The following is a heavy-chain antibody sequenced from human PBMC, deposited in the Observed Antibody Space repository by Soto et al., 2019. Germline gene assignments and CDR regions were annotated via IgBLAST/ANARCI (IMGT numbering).Heavy chain of an antibody. V-gene: IGHV3-74*01. CDR3: TRVRSGNYGAFDY. CDR2: INGDGTST. D-gene: IGHD3-22*01. J-gene: IGHJ4*02. CDR1: ASTFSDYW. Sequence: GGSLRLSCAASASTFSDYWMHWVRQAPGKGLVWVSRINGDGTSTSYADSVKGRFTISRDSAKNTLYLQMNSLRAEDTAVYYCTRVRSGNYGAFDYWGQGALVTVSS.